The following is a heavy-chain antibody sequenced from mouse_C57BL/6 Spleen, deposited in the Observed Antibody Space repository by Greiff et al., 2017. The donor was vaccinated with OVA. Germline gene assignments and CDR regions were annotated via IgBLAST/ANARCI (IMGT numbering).Heavy chain of an antibody. CDR1: GYTFTSYW. J-gene: IGHJ2*01. D-gene: IGHD2-12*01. CDR2: IDPSDSYT. Sequence: QVQLQQSGAELVKPGASVKLSCKASGYTFTSYWMQWVKQRPGQGLEWIGEIDPSDSYTNYNQKFKGKATLTVDTSSSTAYMQLSSLTSEDSAVYYCARDSYFDDWGQGTTLTVSS. V-gene: IGHV1-50*01. CDR3: ARDSYFDD.